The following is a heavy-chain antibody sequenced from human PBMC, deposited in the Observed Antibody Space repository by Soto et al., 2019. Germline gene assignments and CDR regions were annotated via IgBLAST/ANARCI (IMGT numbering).Heavy chain of an antibody. J-gene: IGHJ4*02. CDR2: MYYGRST. CDR3: ARLPGYCSGDSCRIDY. CDR1: GRSISSYY. D-gene: IGHD2-15*01. Sequence: SETLSLTCTVSGRSISSYYWNWIRQSPGKGLEWVGYMYYGRSTNYNPSLKSRVTISGDTSKNQFSLKLSSVTAADTAVYYCARLPGYCSGDSCRIDYWGQGTLVTVS. V-gene: IGHV4-59*01.